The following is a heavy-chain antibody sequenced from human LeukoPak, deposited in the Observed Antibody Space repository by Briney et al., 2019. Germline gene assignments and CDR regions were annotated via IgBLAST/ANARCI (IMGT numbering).Heavy chain of an antibody. D-gene: IGHD6-13*01. J-gene: IGHJ4*02. CDR3: ARGGGIAATGLYFDY. CDR1: GFTFSNYA. CDR2: ISSNGGST. V-gene: IGHV3-64*01. Sequence: PGGSLRLSCAASGFTFSNYAMHWVRQAPGKGLEYVSAISSNGGSTYYANSVKGRFTISRDSSKNTLYLQMGSLRAEDMAVYHCARGGGIAATGLYFDYWGQGTLVTVSS.